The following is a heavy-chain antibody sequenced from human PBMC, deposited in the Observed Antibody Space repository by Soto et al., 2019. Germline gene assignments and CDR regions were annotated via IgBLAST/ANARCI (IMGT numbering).Heavy chain of an antibody. CDR3: APDPSSGRYEGNWFDP. D-gene: IGHD6-19*01. V-gene: IGHV1-18*01. CDR1: GYTFTSYG. Sequence: ASVKVSCKASGYTFTSYGISWVRQAPGQGLEWMGWISAYNGNTSYAQKLQGRVTMTTDTSTSTAYMELRSLRSEDTAVYYCAPDPSSGRYEGNWFDPWGQGTLVTVSS. CDR2: ISAYNGNT. J-gene: IGHJ5*02.